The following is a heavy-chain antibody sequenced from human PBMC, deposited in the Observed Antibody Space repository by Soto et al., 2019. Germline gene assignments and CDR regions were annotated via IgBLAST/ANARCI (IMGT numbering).Heavy chain of an antibody. CDR1: GYTFTSYY. J-gene: IGHJ4*02. D-gene: IGHD3-22*01. CDR2: INPSGGST. CDR3: ARDKYYYDSSGDPLDY. V-gene: IGHV1-46*01. Sequence: ASVKVSCKASGYTFTSYYMHWVRQAPGQGLEWMGIINPSGGSTSYAQKFQGRVTMTRDTSTSTVYMELSSLRSEDTAVYYCARDKYYYDSSGDPLDYWGQGTLVTVYS.